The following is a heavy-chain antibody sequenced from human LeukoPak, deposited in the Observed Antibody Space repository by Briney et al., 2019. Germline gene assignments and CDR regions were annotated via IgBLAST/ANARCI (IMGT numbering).Heavy chain of an antibody. CDR1: GSTFSTYW. D-gene: IGHD2-2*01. V-gene: IGHV3-7*01. CDR3: ARDSAANDY. CDR2: IKQDGSEK. J-gene: IGHJ4*02. Sequence: GGSLRLSCAASGSTFSTYWMSWVRQAPGKGLEWVANIKQDGSEKYYVDSVKGRFTISRDNAKNSLYLQMNSLRAEDTAMYYCARDSAANDYWGQGTLVTVSS.